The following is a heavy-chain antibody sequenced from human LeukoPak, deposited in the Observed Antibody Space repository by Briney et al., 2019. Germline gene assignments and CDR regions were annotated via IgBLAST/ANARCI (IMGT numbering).Heavy chain of an antibody. CDR3: ARAVVVVQAAVYFDSSGYLFDY. V-gene: IGHV1-2*02. CDR2: INPNSGGT. J-gene: IGHJ4*02. Sequence: GASVKVSCKASGYTFTGYYMHWVRQAPGQGLEWMGWINPNSGGTNYAQKFQGRVTMTRDTSISTAYMELSRLRSDDTAVAYCARAVVVVQAAVYFDSSGYLFDYGARETRVTFSS. CDR1: GYTFTGYY. D-gene: IGHD2-2*01.